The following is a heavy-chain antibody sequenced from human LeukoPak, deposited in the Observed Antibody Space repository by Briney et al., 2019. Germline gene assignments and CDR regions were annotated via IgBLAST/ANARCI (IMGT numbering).Heavy chain of an antibody. CDR2: ISSSSIYI. D-gene: IGHD3-10*02. Sequence: GGSLRLSCAASGFTFSSYSMNWVRQAPGKGLEWVSSISSSSIYIYYADSVKGRFTISRDNAKNSLYLQMNSLRAEDTAVYYCARAVRIRDAFDIWGQGTMVTVSS. CDR1: GFTFSSYS. CDR3: ARAVRIRDAFDI. V-gene: IGHV3-21*01. J-gene: IGHJ3*02.